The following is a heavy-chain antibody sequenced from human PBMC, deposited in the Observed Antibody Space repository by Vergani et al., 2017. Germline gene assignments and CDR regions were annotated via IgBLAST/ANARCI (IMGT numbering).Heavy chain of an antibody. J-gene: IGHJ4*03. CDR1: GFTFSSYA. CDR3: AKGARGGPVRYFDC. CDR2: ISGSGGST. V-gene: IGHV3-23*01. Sequence: EVQLLESGGGLVKPGGSLRLSCAASGFTFSSYAMSWVRQAPGKGLEWVSAISGSGGSTYYADSVKGRFTISRDKSKNTLYLQMDSLRAEDTAVYYCAKGARGGPVRYFDCWGQGTLVTVSS. D-gene: IGHD2-15*01.